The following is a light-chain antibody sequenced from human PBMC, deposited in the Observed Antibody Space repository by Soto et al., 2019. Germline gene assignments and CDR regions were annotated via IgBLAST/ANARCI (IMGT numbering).Light chain of an antibody. J-gene: IGKJ5*01. CDR3: QKYDNVPVT. Sequence: DIPMTQSPSSLSASVGDRVTITCRASQGVKNHLAWYQQKPGTVPKLLIYSASTLQAGVPSRFSGSGSGTDFTLTISSLQPEDVATYYCQKYDNVPVTFGPGTRLEI. CDR2: SAS. V-gene: IGKV1-27*01. CDR1: QGVKNH.